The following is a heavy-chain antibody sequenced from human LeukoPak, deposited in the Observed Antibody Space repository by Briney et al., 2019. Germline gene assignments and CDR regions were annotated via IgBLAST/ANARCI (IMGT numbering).Heavy chain of an antibody. J-gene: IGHJ3*02. Sequence: SETLSLTCTVSGGSISSYYWSWIRQPAGKGLEWIGRIYTSGSTNYNPSLKSRVTMSIDTSKNQFSLKLSSVTAADTAVYYCARDRGPAWERSAFDIWGQGTMVTVSS. D-gene: IGHD1-26*01. CDR1: GGSISSYY. CDR3: ARDRGPAWERSAFDI. V-gene: IGHV4-4*07. CDR2: IYTSGST.